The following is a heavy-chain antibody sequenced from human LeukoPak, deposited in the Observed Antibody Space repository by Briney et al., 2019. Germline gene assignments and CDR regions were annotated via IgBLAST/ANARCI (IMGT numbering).Heavy chain of an antibody. J-gene: IGHJ4*02. Sequence: KPSETLSLTCAVYGGSFSGYYWSWIRQPPGKGLEWIGYIYYSGSTNYNPSLKSRVTISVDTSKNQFSLKLSSVTAADTAVYYCARGYRNDDWVWYFDYWGQGTLVTVSS. CDR3: ARGYRNDDWVWYFDY. D-gene: IGHD1-1*01. CDR2: IYYSGST. V-gene: IGHV4-59*01. CDR1: GGSFSGYY.